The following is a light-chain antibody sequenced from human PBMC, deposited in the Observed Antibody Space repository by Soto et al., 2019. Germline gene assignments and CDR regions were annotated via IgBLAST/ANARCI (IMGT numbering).Light chain of an antibody. CDR2: GAS. Sequence: EKVMTQSPATLSVSPGERATLSGRASQSVSSNLAWYQQKPGQAPRLLIYGASTRATGIPARVSGSGSGTEFTITIRSLKAEDFGVYYCQQYNNWPSITFGQGTRLEIK. CDR3: QQYNNWPSIT. V-gene: IGKV3-15*01. J-gene: IGKJ5*01. CDR1: QSVSSN.